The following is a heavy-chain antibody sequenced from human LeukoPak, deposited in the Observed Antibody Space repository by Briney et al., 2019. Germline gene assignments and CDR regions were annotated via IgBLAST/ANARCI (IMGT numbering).Heavy chain of an antibody. CDR3: AGEGEYGQSYS. D-gene: IGHD4-17*01. CDR1: GDSISYESYY. Sequence: SETLSLTCAVSGDSISYESYYWNWIRQAPGKGPEWIGNIYRGRTRLNPSYTSRVAISVDMSKSQVSLSLASVTAADTAIYYCAGEGEYGQSYSWGQGVLVVVSA. CDR2: IYRGRT. J-gene: IGHJ5*02. V-gene: IGHV4-30-2*01.